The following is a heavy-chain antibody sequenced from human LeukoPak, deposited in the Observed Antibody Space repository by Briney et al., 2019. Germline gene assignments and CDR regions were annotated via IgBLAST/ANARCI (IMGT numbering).Heavy chain of an antibody. CDR1: GFTFSSYW. Sequence: GGSLRLSCAGSGFTFSSYWMHWVRQAPGKGPVWVSRINSDGSSISYADSVKGRFTMSRDNAKNTLYLQMNSLRAEDTAVYYCARDNYDSSGYYFDWGQGTLVTVSS. J-gene: IGHJ4*02. D-gene: IGHD3-22*01. CDR3: ARDNYDSSGYYFD. CDR2: INSDGSSI. V-gene: IGHV3-74*01.